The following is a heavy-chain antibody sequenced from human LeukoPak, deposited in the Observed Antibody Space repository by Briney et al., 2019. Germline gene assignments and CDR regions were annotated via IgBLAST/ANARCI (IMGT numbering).Heavy chain of an antibody. CDR2: IYYSGST. CDR1: GDSISTYY. D-gene: IGHD6-6*01. Sequence: SESLSLTCTVSGDSISTYYESWIRQPPGKGLEWIGYIYYSGSTNYNPSLKSRVTISVDTSKNQFSLKLSSVAAADTAVYYCARAPSAKNSSPYFFDYWGQGTLVTVSS. V-gene: IGHV4-59*01. J-gene: IGHJ4*02. CDR3: ARAPSAKNSSPYFFDY.